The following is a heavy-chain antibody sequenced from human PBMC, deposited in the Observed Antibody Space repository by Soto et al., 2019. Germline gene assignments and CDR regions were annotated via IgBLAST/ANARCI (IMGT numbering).Heavy chain of an antibody. CDR3: ARVSGGRQDYYYGMDV. D-gene: IGHD3-10*01. V-gene: IGHV1-2*04. CDR2: INPNSGGT. Sequence: GASVKVSCKASGDTFTGYYMHWVRQAPGQGLEWMGWINPNSGGTNYAQKFQGWVTMTRDTSISTAYMELSRLRSDDTAVYYCARVSGGRQDYYYGMDVWGQGTTVTVSS. J-gene: IGHJ6*02. CDR1: GDTFTGYY.